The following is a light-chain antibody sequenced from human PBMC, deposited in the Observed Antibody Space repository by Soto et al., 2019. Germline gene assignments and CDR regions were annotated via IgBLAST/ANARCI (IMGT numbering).Light chain of an antibody. CDR1: QGIDNY. CDR2: AAS. V-gene: IGKV1-27*01. J-gene: IGKJ3*01. CDR3: QKYNSGPFT. Sequence: DIQMTQSPSSLSASIGDRVTITCRASQGIDNYLAWYQQKPGKVPKLLIYAASTLQSGVPSRFSGGGSETEFTLTISSLQPEDVATYYCQKYNSGPFTFGPGTKVHIK.